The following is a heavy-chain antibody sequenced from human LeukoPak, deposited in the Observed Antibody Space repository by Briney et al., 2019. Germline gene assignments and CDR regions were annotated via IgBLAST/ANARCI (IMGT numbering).Heavy chain of an antibody. V-gene: IGHV4-39*01. CDR3: ARLPSGMSSSWPTDAFDI. CDR2: IYYSGST. J-gene: IGHJ3*02. Sequence: SETLSLTCTVSGGSISSSSYYWGWIRQPPGKGLEWIGSIYYSGSTYYNPSLKSRVTISVDTSKNQFSLKLSSVTAADTAVYYCARLPSGMSSSWPTDAFDIWGQGTMVTVS. D-gene: IGHD6-13*01. CDR1: GGSISSSSYY.